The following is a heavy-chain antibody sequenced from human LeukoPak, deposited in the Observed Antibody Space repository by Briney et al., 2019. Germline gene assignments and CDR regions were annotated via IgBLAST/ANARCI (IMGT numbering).Heavy chain of an antibody. CDR2: ISYDGSNK. CDR1: GFTFSSYA. D-gene: IGHD6-13*01. CDR3: ARDKGQQLVRQGYAFDI. J-gene: IGHJ3*02. Sequence: GGSLRLSCAASGFTFSSYAMHWVRQAPGKGLEWVAVISYDGSNKYYADSVKGRFTISRDNSKNTLYLQMNSPRAEDTAVYYCARDKGQQLVRQGYAFDIWGQGTMVTVSS. V-gene: IGHV3-30-3*01.